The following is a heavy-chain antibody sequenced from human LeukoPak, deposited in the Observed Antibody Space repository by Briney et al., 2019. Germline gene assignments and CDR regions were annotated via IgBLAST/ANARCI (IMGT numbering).Heavy chain of an antibody. CDR2: IYYSGST. J-gene: IGHJ4*02. Sequence: SETLSLTCTVSGVSISSGGYYWSWIRQHPGKGLEWIGYIYYSGSTYYNPSLKSRVTISVDTSKNQFSLKLSSVTAADTAVYYCARADAYCGGDCSDDYWGQGTLVTVSS. CDR1: GVSISSGGYY. V-gene: IGHV4-31*03. CDR3: ARADAYCGGDCSDDY. D-gene: IGHD2-21*02.